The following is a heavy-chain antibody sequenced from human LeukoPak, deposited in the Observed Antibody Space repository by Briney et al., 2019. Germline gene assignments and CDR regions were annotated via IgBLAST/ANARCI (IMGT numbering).Heavy chain of an antibody. CDR1: GYTFTGYY. Sequence: ASVKVSCKASGYTFTGYYIHWVRQAPGQGLEWMGWINPNSGDTNYAQKFQGRVTMTRDTSISTAYMELNSLKSDDTAVYYCARAKWESSTTCYGAWGQGTLVTVSS. V-gene: IGHV1-2*02. CDR2: INPNSGDT. D-gene: IGHD2-2*01. J-gene: IGHJ5*02. CDR3: ARAKWESSTTCYGA.